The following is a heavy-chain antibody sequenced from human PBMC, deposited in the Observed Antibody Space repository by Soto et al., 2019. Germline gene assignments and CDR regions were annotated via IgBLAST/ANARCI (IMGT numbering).Heavy chain of an antibody. D-gene: IGHD3-3*01. CDR3: ARVYYDFWSGPNWFDP. Sequence: QVQLQESGPGLVKPSQTLSLTCTVSGGSISSGGYYWSWIRQHPGKGLEWIGYIYYSGSTYYNPSLKSRVTISVDTSKNQFSLKLSSVTAADTAVYYCARVYYDFWSGPNWFDPWGQGTLVTVSS. CDR2: IYYSGST. J-gene: IGHJ5*02. CDR1: GGSISSGGYY. V-gene: IGHV4-31*03.